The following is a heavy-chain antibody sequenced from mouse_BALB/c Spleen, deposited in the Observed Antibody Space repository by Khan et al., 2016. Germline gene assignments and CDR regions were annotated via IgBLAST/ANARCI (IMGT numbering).Heavy chain of an antibody. CDR3: ARSGALSMAY. CDR1: GFTFISYV. J-gene: IGHJ4*01. V-gene: IGHV1S136*01. Sequence: VQLQQSGPELVKPGASVKMSCKASGFTFISYVMHWVKQKPGQGLEWIGYINPFNDGTNYNENFKDKATLTSDKSSSTAYMHLSSLTSEDSAVYYCARSGALSMAYWGQGTSGTVSS. D-gene: IGHD1-1*02. CDR2: INPFNDGT.